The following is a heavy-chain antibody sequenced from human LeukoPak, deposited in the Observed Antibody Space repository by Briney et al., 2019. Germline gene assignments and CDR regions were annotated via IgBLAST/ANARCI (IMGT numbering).Heavy chain of an antibody. CDR3: ARDNRELDFDY. D-gene: IGHD1-7*01. V-gene: IGHV1-2*02. CDR2: INPNSGGT. Sequence: SSVKVSCKASGGTFSSYAISWVRQAPGQGLEWMGWINPNSGGTNYAQKFQGRVTMTRDTSIGTAYMELSRLRSDDTAVYYCARDNRELDFDYWGQGTLVTVSS. CDR1: GGTFSSYA. J-gene: IGHJ4*02.